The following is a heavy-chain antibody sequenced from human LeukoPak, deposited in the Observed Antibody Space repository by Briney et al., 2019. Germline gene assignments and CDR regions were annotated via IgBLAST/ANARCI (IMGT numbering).Heavy chain of an antibody. V-gene: IGHV1-3*01. CDR3: ARGGDRWPGALYYYYYGMDV. D-gene: IGHD3-16*01. CDR2: INAGNGNI. CDR1: GYIFTDYS. Sequence: GASVKVSCKASGYIFTDYSINWVRQAPGERLEWMGWINAGNGNIKYSQKFQGRVTITRDRSASTAYMELSSLRSEDTAVYYCARGGDRWPGALYYYYYGMDVWGQGTTVTVSS. J-gene: IGHJ6*02.